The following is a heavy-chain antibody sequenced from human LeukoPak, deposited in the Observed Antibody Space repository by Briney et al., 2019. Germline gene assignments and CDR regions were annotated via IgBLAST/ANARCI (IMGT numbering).Heavy chain of an antibody. CDR1: GFTFSSYA. J-gene: IGHJ5*02. Sequence: PGGSLRLSCAASGFTFSSYAMSWVRQAPGKGLEWVSAISGSGGSTYYADSVKGRFTISRDNSKNTLYLQMNSLRAEDTAVNYCAKRGLYYYDSSGYYWGSWGQGTLVTVSS. D-gene: IGHD3-22*01. CDR2: ISGSGGST. V-gene: IGHV3-23*01. CDR3: AKRGLYYYDSSGYYWGS.